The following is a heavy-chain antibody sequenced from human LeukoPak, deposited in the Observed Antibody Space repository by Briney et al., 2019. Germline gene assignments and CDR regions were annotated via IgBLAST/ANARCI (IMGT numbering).Heavy chain of an antibody. V-gene: IGHV3-23*01. CDR3: VESGSYQYYFDY. J-gene: IGHJ4*02. D-gene: IGHD1-26*01. CDR2: ISGSGGST. Sequence: GGSLRLSCAASGFTFSSYAMSWVRQAPGKGLEWVSAISGSGGSTYYADTVKGRFTISRDNSKNMLYLQMNSLRAEDTAVYYCVESGSYQYYFDYWGQGTLVTVSS. CDR1: GFTFSSYA.